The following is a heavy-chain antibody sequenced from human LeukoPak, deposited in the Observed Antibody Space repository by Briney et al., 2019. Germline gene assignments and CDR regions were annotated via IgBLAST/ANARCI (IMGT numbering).Heavy chain of an antibody. Sequence: SETLSLTCAVYGGSFSGYYWSWIRQPPGKGLEWIGSVDYSGGTYFSPSLRSRVTLSVDTSKNQFSLNLISVTAADTAVYYCARGPSITIFGVVMYTWFDPWGQGTPVSVSS. J-gene: IGHJ5*02. D-gene: IGHD3-3*01. CDR3: ARGPSITIFGVVMYTWFDP. V-gene: IGHV4-34*01. CDR1: GGSFSGYY. CDR2: VDYSGGT.